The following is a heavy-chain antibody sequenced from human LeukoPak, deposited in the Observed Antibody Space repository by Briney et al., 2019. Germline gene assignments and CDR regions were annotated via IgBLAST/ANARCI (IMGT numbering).Heavy chain of an antibody. J-gene: IGHJ4*02. CDR3: ARVIPLGASPHFDY. Sequence: QTGGSLRLSCAASGFTFSSYGMSWVRQAPGKGLEWVSYISSSSSTIYYADSVKGRFTISRDNAKNSLYLQMNSLRAEDTAVYYCARVIPLGASPHFDYWGQGTLVTVSS. CDR1: GFTFSSYG. V-gene: IGHV3-48*01. D-gene: IGHD3-16*01. CDR2: ISSSSSTI.